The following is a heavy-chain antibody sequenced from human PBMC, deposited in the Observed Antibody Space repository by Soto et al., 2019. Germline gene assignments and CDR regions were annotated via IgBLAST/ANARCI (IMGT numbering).Heavy chain of an antibody. CDR1: GFAFSTYG. Sequence: GGSLRLSCAASGFAFSTYGMHWVRQAPGKGLEWVALISYDGGDFYYADSVKGRFTISRDNSKHTLSLQMDSLRVEDTAVYYCAKDFGAWSDSWGQGTMVTVSS. CDR2: ISYDGGDF. J-gene: IGHJ5*01. CDR3: AKDFGAWSDS. V-gene: IGHV3-30*18. D-gene: IGHD3-10*01.